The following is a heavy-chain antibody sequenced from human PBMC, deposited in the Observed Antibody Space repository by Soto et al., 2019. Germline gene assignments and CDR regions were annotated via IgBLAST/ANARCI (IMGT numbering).Heavy chain of an antibody. CDR2: IIPILGIA. J-gene: IGHJ4*02. V-gene: IGHV1-69*02. Sequence: QVQLVQSGAEVKKPGSSVKVSCKASGGTFSSSTISWVRQAPGQGLEWMGRIIPILGIANYAQKFQGRVTITADKSTSTAYMELSSLRSEDTAVYYCAWRVGVTVLGLADWGQGTLVTVSS. D-gene: IGHD1-26*01. CDR3: AWRVGVTVLGLAD. CDR1: GGTFSSST.